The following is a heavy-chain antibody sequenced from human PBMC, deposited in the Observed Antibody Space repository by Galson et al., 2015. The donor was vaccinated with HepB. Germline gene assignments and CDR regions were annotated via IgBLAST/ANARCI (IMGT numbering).Heavy chain of an antibody. J-gene: IGHJ5*02. CDR2: ISGSGGST. CDR3: ARTRGEYSSINWFDP. V-gene: IGHV3-23*01. D-gene: IGHD6-6*01. CDR1: GFTFSSYA. Sequence: SLRLSCAASGFTFSSYAMSWVRQAPGKGLEWVSAISGSGGSTYYADSVKGRFTISRDNSKNTLYLQMNSLRAEDTAVYYCARTRGEYSSINWFDPWGQGTLVTVSS.